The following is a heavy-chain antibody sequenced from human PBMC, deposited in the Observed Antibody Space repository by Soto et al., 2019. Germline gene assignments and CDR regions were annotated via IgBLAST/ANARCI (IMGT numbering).Heavy chain of an antibody. CDR2: IKSKTDGGTT. Sequence: GGSLRLSCAASGFTFSNAWMSWVRQAPGKGLEWVGRIKSKTDGGTTDYAAPVKGRFTISREDSKNTLYLQMNSLKTEDTAVYYCTTDGGGCSSTSCPDYYYYYMDVWGKGTTVTVSS. CDR1: GFTFSNAW. D-gene: IGHD2-2*01. J-gene: IGHJ6*03. V-gene: IGHV3-15*01. CDR3: TTDGGGCSSTSCPDYYYYYMDV.